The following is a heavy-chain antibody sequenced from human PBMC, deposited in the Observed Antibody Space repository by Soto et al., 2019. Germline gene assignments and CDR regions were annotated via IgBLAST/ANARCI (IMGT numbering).Heavy chain of an antibody. V-gene: IGHV1-69*12. CDR2: IIPIFGTA. D-gene: IGHD5-12*01. CDR1: GGTFSSYA. J-gene: IGHJ6*02. Sequence: QVQLVQSGAEVKKPGSSVKVSCKASGGTFSSYAISWVRQAPGQGLEWMGGIIPIFGTANYAQKFQGRVTITGEESKSTAYMELGSLRSGEKAVYYCAREGGYGQTAGIELWGQGDTVTVSS. CDR3: AREGGYGQTAGIEL.